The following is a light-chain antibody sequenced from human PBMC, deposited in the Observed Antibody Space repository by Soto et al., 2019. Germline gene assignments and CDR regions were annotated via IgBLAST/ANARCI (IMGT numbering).Light chain of an antibody. CDR3: SSYKSSSNLV. CDR2: EVR. CDR1: MRDVGAYNL. V-gene: IGLV2-14*01. Sequence: QSVLTQPASVSGSAGQSITISCSGTMRDVGAYNLVSWYQQHPGTAPKLIIYEVRNRPSGISSRFSGSKSGNTASLTISGLQAEDEADYYCSSYKSSSNLVFGTGTKVTVL. J-gene: IGLJ1*01.